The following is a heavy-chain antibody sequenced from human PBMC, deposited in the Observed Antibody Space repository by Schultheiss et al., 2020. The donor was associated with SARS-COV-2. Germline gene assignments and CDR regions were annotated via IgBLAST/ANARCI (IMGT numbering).Heavy chain of an antibody. CDR2: IYTSGST. J-gene: IGHJ6*02. CDR1: GGSISSYY. Sequence: SETLSLTCTVSGGSISSYYWSWIRQPAGKGLEWIGRIYTSGSTNYNPSLKSRVTISVDTSKNQFSLKLSSVTAADTAVYYCARDRTLYGDYVPYYYGMDVWGQGTTVTVSS. D-gene: IGHD4-17*01. CDR3: ARDRTLYGDYVPYYYGMDV. V-gene: IGHV4-4*07.